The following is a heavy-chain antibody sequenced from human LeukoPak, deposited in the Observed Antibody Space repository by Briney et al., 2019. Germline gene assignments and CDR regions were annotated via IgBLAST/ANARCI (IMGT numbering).Heavy chain of an antibody. J-gene: IGHJ3*01. CDR2: IRFDGTNI. Sequence: GGSLRLSCLGSGFSFSTAGIHWVRLPPGKGLEWVTHIRFDGTNIHYLDSVKGRFTVSRDNSKNTVYLQMNNVRPEDTALYYCAKETTFAYYDTFKYWGRGAMVTVSS. CDR1: GFSFSTAG. D-gene: IGHD3-16*01. CDR3: AKETTFAYYDTFKY. V-gene: IGHV3-30*02.